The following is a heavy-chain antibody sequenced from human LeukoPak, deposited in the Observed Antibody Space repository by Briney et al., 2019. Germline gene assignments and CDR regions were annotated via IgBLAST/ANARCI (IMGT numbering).Heavy chain of an antibody. CDR1: GFTFSSYS. Sequence: AGGSLRLSCADSGFTFSSYSMNWVRQAPGKGLEWVSSISSSSSYIYYADSVKGRFTISRDNAKNSLYLQMNSLRAEDTAVYYCARAYYYYYGMDVWGQGTTVTVSS. CDR2: ISSSSSYI. CDR3: ARAYYYYYGMDV. J-gene: IGHJ6*02. V-gene: IGHV3-21*01.